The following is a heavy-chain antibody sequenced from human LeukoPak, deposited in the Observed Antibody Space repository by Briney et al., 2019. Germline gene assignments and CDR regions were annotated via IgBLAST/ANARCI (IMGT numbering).Heavy chain of an antibody. D-gene: IGHD1-26*01. CDR2: INPNSGGT. Sequence: ASVKVSCKASGYTFTGYYMHWVRQAPEQGLEWMGWINPNSGGTNYAQKFQGRVTMTRDTSISTAYMELSRLRSDDTAVYYCARDIVRSGSYYMDYWGQGTLVTVSS. CDR1: GYTFTGYY. J-gene: IGHJ4*02. V-gene: IGHV1-2*02. CDR3: ARDIVRSGSYYMDY.